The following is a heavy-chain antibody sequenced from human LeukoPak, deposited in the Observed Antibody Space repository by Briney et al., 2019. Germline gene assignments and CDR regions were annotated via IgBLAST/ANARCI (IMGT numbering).Heavy chain of an antibody. CDR1: GYSFTSYW. J-gene: IGHJ4*02. D-gene: IGHD3-22*01. V-gene: IGHV5-51*01. CDR3: ARSPRNSSGYYYPDY. Sequence: HGESLKISCKGSGYSFTSYWIGWVRQMPGKGLEWMGIIYPGDSDTRYSPSFQGQVTFSADKSISTAYLQWSSLKASDTAMYYCARSPRNSSGYYYPDYWGQGTLVTVSS. CDR2: IYPGDSDT.